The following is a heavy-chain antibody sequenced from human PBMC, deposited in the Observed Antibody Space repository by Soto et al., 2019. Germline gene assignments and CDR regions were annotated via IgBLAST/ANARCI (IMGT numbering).Heavy chain of an antibody. CDR1: GGSIRTYS. CDR2: IIPILGPA. D-gene: IGHD6-13*01. J-gene: IGHJ4*02. Sequence: QVQLVQSGAEVKKPGSSVKVSCKASGGSIRTYSVSWVRQAPGQGLEWMGGIIPILGPAKYAQKFQGRVTITAGESTSTVYMELRSLRSEDTAVYYCARLWGIADHYSWGQGTRFAVSS. CDR3: ARLWGIADHYS. V-gene: IGHV1-69*16.